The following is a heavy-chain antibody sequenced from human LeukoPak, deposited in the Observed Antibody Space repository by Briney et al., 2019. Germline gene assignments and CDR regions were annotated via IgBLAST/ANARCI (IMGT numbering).Heavy chain of an antibody. CDR1: GFTFDDYA. CDR3: AKDWSLAASAFFDY. V-gene: IGHV3-9*01. Sequence: GGSLRLSCAASGFTFDDYAMHWVRQAPGKGLEWVSGISWNSGSIGYADSVKGRFTISRDNAKNSLYLRMNSLRAEDTALYYCAKDWSLAASAFFDYWGQGTLVTVSS. D-gene: IGHD6-25*01. J-gene: IGHJ4*02. CDR2: ISWNSGSI.